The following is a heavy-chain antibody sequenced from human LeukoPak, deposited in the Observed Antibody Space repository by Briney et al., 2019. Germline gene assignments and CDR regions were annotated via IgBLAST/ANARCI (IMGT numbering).Heavy chain of an antibody. CDR1: GFTFSSYA. CDR2: ISGSGGST. Sequence: GGSLRLSCAASGFTFSSYAMSWVRQAPGKGLEWVSAISGSGGSTYYADSVKGRFTISRDNSKNTLYLQMNSLRAEDTAVYYCAKDQRTTVNYYYGMDVWGQGTTVTVSS. D-gene: IGHD4-11*01. CDR3: AKDQRTTVNYYYGMDV. J-gene: IGHJ6*02. V-gene: IGHV3-23*01.